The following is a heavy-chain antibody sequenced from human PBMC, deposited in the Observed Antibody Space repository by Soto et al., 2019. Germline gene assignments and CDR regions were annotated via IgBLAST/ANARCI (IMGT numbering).Heavy chain of an antibody. J-gene: IGHJ6*02. CDR2: ISADSGYT. CDR1: GYIFTTYG. V-gene: IGHV1-18*01. Sequence: QIQLVQSGGGVERRGASVTVSCEASGYIFTTYGLSWVRQTPAHGLEWMGWISADSGYTQYAQFLQDRLTMTRDTSTNTGYMELRDLTSDDTGIYYCARDRPPGSLYGMDAWGQGTAVTVSS. CDR3: ARDRPPGSLYGMDA.